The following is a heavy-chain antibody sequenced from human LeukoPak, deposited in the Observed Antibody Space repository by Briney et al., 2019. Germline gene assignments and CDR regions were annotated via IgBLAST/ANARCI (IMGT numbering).Heavy chain of an antibody. Sequence: GGSLRLSCAASGFTFSSYAMSWVRQAPGKGLEWVSGLSGGGGSAHYADSVKGRFTISRDNSKNTLYLQMNSLRAEDTAVYYCAKAAAVVTAIMAWFDPWGQGTLVTVSS. CDR1: GFTFSSYA. J-gene: IGHJ5*02. CDR3: AKAAAVVTAIMAWFDP. V-gene: IGHV3-23*01. CDR2: LSGGGGSA. D-gene: IGHD2-21*02.